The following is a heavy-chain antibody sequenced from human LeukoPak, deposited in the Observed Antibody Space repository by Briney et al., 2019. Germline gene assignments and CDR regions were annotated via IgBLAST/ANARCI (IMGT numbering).Heavy chain of an antibody. CDR1: GGSISNYY. V-gene: IGHV4-59*01. CDR2: IYYSGST. J-gene: IGHJ4*02. CDR3: ARDALDYDGDSGFDY. Sequence: SETLSLTRSVSGGSISNYYWRWVRHPPGNGLECVVYIYYSGSTNYNPSLKSRVTISVDTSKNQVSLKLTFVTAADTAVYYCARDALDYDGDSGFDYWGQGALVTVSA. D-gene: IGHD4-23*01.